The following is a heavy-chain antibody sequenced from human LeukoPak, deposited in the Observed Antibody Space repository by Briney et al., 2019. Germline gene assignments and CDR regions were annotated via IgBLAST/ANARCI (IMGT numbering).Heavy chain of an antibody. J-gene: IGHJ4*02. CDR1: GFTFSSHY. V-gene: IGHV3-7*01. CDR2: IKQDGSEK. CDR3: AREGGFYGSENY. D-gene: IGHD3-10*01. Sequence: PGGSLRLSCAASGFTFSSHYMSWIRQAPGKGLEWVASIKQDGSEKYYVDSVKGRFTISRDNAKNSLYLQMNSLRAEDTAVYYCAREGGFYGSENYWGQGTLVTVSS.